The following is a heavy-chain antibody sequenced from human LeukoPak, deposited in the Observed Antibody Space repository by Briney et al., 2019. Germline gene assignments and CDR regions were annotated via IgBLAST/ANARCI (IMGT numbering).Heavy chain of an antibody. CDR3: ATTLHSGYYDLY. Sequence: PGGSLRLSCAASGFTFSRYSMNWVRQAPGKGLEWVSYISSSSSTICYADSVKGRFTISRDNAKNSLYLQMNSLRDEDTAVYYCATTLHSGYYDLYWGQGTLVTVSS. D-gene: IGHD3-22*01. V-gene: IGHV3-48*02. J-gene: IGHJ4*02. CDR1: GFTFSRYS. CDR2: ISSSSSTI.